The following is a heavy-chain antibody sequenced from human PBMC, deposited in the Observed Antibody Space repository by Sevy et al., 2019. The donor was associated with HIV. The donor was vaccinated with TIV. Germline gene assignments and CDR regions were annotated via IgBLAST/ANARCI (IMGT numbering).Heavy chain of an antibody. D-gene: IGHD3-16*01. CDR3: ATGGSLFQH. V-gene: IGHV3-15*01. CDR1: GFNFSNVW. J-gene: IGHJ1*01. CDR2: VKSKTEGGTT. Sequence: GGSLRLSCAASGFNFSNVWMSWIRRAPGKGLEGVGHVKSKTEGGTTDYAEPVRGRFAISRDDSKNTLYLEMTSLKTEDTDVYYCATGGSLFQHWGQGTLVTVSS.